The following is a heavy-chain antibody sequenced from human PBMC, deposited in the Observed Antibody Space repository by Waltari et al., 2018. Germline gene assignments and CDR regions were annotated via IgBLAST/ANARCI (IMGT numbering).Heavy chain of an antibody. CDR2: SNPNRGDT. CDR3: ARDLGSDYGNRDY. Sequence: QVHLVQSGAEVKKPGASVKVSCKASGYTFTGYYIQWGRRAPGQGLEGMGRSNPNRGDTNYAQKFQGRVTLTRDTSINTAYMELSSLKSDDTAVYYCARDLGSDYGNRDYWGQGTLVTVPS. J-gene: IGHJ4*02. V-gene: IGHV1-2*06. D-gene: IGHD4-17*01. CDR1: GYTFTGYY.